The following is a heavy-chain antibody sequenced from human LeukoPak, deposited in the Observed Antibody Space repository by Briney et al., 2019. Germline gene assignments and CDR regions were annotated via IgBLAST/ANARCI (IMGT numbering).Heavy chain of an antibody. D-gene: IGHD2-21*02. Sequence: SETLSLTCTVSGGSISSSSYYWGWIRQPPGKGLEWIGSIYYSGSTYYNPSPKSRVTISVDTSKNQFSLKLSSVTAADTAVYYCARLERLLFRTWDYWGQGTLVTVSS. J-gene: IGHJ4*02. CDR1: GGSISSSSYY. CDR2: IYYSGST. V-gene: IGHV4-39*01. CDR3: ARLERLLFRTWDY.